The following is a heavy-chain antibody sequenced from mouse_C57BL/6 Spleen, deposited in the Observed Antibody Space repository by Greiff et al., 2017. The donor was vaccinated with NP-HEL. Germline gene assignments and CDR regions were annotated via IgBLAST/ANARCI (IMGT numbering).Heavy chain of an antibody. D-gene: IGHD1-1*01. J-gene: IGHJ2*01. CDR3: TRANYGSSYYFDY. V-gene: IGHV5-9-1*02. Sequence: EVKLVESGEGLVKPGGSLKLSCAASGFTFSSYAMSWVRQTPEKRLEWVAYISSGGDYIYYADTVKGRFTISRDNARNTLYLQMSSLKSEDTAMYYCTRANYGSSYYFDYWGQGTTLTVSS. CDR2: ISSGGDYI. CDR1: GFTFSSYA.